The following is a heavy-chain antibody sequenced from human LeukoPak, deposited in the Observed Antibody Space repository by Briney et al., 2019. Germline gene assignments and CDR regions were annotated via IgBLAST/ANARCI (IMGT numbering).Heavy chain of an antibody. V-gene: IGHV4-39*07. J-gene: IGHJ6*02. D-gene: IGHD1-26*01. CDR3: ARASLVGASYYYGMDV. Sequence: SETLSLTCTVSGGSISSSSYYWGWIRQPPGKGLEWIGSIYYSGSTYYNPSLKSRVTISVDTSKNQFSLKLSSVTAADTAVYYCARASLVGASYYYGMDVWGQGTTVTVSS. CDR1: GGSISSSSYY. CDR2: IYYSGST.